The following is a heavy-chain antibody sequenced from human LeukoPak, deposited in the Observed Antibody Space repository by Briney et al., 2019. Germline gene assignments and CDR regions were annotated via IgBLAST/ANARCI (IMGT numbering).Heavy chain of an antibody. J-gene: IGHJ4*02. D-gene: IGHD2-15*01. CDR3: AKRYSVDY. CDR1: GFIFSSYA. Sequence: PGGSLRLSCAASGFIFSSYAMSWVRQAPGKGLEWVSGISGSADITDYADSVKGRFTISRDNSKNTLYLQMSSLRVEDTAVYYCAKRYSVDYWGQGTLVTVSS. CDR2: ISGSADIT. V-gene: IGHV3-23*01.